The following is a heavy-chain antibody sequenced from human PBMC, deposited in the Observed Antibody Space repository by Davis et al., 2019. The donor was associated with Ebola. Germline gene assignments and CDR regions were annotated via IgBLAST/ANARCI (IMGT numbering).Heavy chain of an antibody. V-gene: IGHV1-46*03. CDR3: TTPGGQDSGYDVFDI. CDR2: INPNDGRT. D-gene: IGHD5-12*01. CDR1: RYTFTNYY. J-gene: IGHJ3*02. Sequence: ASVTVSCKASRYTFTNYYMPWVRQAPGQGLEWMGLINPNDGRTIYAQKFQGRVTVTRDTSTTTVYMDLSSLRSEDTALYYCTTPGGQDSGYDVFDIWGQGTMVTV.